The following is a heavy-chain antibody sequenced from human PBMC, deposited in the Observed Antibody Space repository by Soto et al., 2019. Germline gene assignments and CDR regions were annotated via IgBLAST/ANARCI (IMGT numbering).Heavy chain of an antibody. J-gene: IGHJ6*02. CDR3: AREVSHSSGCSDDYYYGMDV. V-gene: IGHV6-1*01. Sequence: SQTPSLTCAISGDSVSSNSAAWNWIRQSPSRGLEWLGRTYYRSKWYNDYAVSVKSRITINPDTSKNQFTLQLNSVTPEDTAVYYLAREVSHSSGCSDDYYYGMDVWGQGTMVTVSS. CDR1: GDSVSSNSAA. D-gene: IGHD6-19*01. CDR2: TYYRSKWYN.